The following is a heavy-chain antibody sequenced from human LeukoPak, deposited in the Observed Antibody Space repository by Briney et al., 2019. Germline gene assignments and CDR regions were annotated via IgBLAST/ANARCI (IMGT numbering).Heavy chain of an antibody. V-gene: IGHV1-58*02. Sequence: TSVKVSCKASGFTFTSSAMQWVRQARGQRLEWIGWIVVGSGNTNYAQKFQERVTITRDMSTSTAYMELSSLRSEDTAVYYCARASSSIDWFDPWGQGTLVTVSS. J-gene: IGHJ5*02. CDR1: GFTFTSSA. CDR2: IVVGSGNT. D-gene: IGHD2-2*01. CDR3: ARASSSIDWFDP.